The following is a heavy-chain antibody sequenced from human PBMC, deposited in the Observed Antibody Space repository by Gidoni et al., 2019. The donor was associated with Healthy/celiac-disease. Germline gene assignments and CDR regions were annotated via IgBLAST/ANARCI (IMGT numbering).Heavy chain of an antibody. J-gene: IGHJ6*02. Sequence: QVQLVESGGGVVQPGRSLRLSCAASGFTFSSYGRHWVRRAPGKGLEWVAVIWYDGSSKYYADSVKGRFTISRDNSKNTLFLQMNSLRAEDTAVYYCARGRIPPDYYYGMDVWGQGTTVTVSS. V-gene: IGHV3-33*01. CDR3: ARGRIPPDYYYGMDV. CDR1: GFTFSSYG. CDR2: IWYDGSSK.